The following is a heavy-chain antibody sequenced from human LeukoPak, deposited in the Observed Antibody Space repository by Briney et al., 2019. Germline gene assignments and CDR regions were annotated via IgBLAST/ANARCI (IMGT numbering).Heavy chain of an antibody. V-gene: IGHV3-48*03. D-gene: IGHD3-10*01. CDR1: GFTFSSYE. J-gene: IGHJ6*04. CDR2: ISSSGRTK. CDR3: AREDASALDV. Sequence: GGSLRLSCAASGFTFSSYEMNWVRQAPGKGLEWVSYISSSGRTKYYADSVKGRFTISRDNAKNSLYLQMNSLRAEDTAVYYCAREDASALDVWGKGTAVTISS.